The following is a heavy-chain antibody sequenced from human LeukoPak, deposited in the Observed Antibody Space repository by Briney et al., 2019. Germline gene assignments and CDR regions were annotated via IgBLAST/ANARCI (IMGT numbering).Heavy chain of an antibody. CDR3: ASQGSSSWYVYFDH. V-gene: IGHV4-59*08. Sequence: SETLSLTCTVSGGSISSYYWSWIRQPPGKGLEWIGYIYYSGSTNYNPSLKSRVTISVDTSKNQFSLKLSSVTAADTAVYYCASQGSSSWYVYFDHWGQGTLVTVSS. CDR2: IYYSGST. J-gene: IGHJ4*02. D-gene: IGHD6-13*01. CDR1: GGSISSYY.